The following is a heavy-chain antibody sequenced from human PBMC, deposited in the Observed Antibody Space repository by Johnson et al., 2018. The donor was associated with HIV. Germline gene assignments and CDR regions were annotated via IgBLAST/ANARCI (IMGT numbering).Heavy chain of an antibody. CDR3: ARVRAAVAYGGGAFDI. V-gene: IGHV3-30*19. CDR1: GFTFSSYG. CDR2: IGFDGSNK. J-gene: IGHJ3*02. Sequence: VQLVESGGGVVQPGRSLRLSCAASGFTFSSYGMHWVRQAPGKGLEWVAVIGFDGSNKYYADSVKGRFTISRDNSKNTLYLQMNSLRAEDTAVYYCARVRAAVAYGGGAFDIWGQGTMVTVSS. D-gene: IGHD6-19*01.